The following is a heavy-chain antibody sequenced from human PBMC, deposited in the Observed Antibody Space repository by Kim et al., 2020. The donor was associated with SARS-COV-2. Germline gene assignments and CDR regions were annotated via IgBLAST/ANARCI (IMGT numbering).Heavy chain of an antibody. Sequence: SETLSLTCAVSGDSVTSSKWWSWVRQPPGKGLEWIGEINHSGSTNYNPSLKSRVTISVDKSKNQFSLNLSSVTAADTAVYYCARGGYWTPGFDPWGQGTLVTVSS. D-gene: IGHD2-8*02. CDR1: GDSVTSSKW. CDR2: INHSGST. J-gene: IGHJ5*02. V-gene: IGHV4-4*02. CDR3: ARGGYWTPGFDP.